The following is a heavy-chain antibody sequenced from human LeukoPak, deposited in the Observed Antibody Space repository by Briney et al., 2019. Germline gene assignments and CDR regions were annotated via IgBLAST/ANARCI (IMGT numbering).Heavy chain of an antibody. CDR2: IYSGGST. CDR1: GFTVSSNY. CDR3: ARMYSGSYTTGY. V-gene: IGHV3-53*01. D-gene: IGHD1-26*01. J-gene: IGHJ4*02. Sequence: PGGSLRLSCVASGFTVSSNYMSWVRQAPGKGLEWVSVIYSGGSTYYADSVKGRFTISRDNSKNTLYLQMNSLRAEDTAVYYCARMYSGSYTTGYWGQGTLVTVSS.